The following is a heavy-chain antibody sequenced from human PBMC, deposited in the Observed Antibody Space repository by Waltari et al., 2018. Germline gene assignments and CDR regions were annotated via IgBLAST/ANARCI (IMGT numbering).Heavy chain of an antibody. CDR1: GGTFSSYA. CDR2: ISPIFGTA. Sequence: QVQLVQSGAEVKKPGSSVKVSCKASGGTFSSYAISWVRQAPGQGLEWMGGISPIFGTANYAQKFQGRVTITADESTSTAYMELSSLRSEDTAVYYCARGGPTYYDYVWGSKYYFDYWGQGTLVTVSS. J-gene: IGHJ4*02. CDR3: ARGGPTYYDYVWGSKYYFDY. D-gene: IGHD3-16*01. V-gene: IGHV1-69*01.